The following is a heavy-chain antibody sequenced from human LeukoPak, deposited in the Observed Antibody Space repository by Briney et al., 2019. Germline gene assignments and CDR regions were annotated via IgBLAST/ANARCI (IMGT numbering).Heavy chain of an antibody. D-gene: IGHD3-3*01. CDR3: ASLRLRFLEWSSNDY. J-gene: IGHJ4*02. CDR1: GYTFTTYY. Sequence: ASVKVSCKASGYTFTTYYMHWVRQAPGQGLEWMGIINPSGGSTTYAQKFQGRVTMTRDTSISTAYMELSRLRSDDTAVYYCASLRLRFLEWSSNDYWGQGTLVTVSS. CDR2: INPSGGST. V-gene: IGHV1-46*01.